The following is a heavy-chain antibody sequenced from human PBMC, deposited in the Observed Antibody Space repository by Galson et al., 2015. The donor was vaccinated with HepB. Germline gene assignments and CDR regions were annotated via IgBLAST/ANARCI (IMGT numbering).Heavy chain of an antibody. CDR3: AIDSSGYYNGGMDV. Sequence: SVKVSCKASGYTFTSYGISWVRQAPGQGLEWMGWISAYNGNTNYAQKLQGRVTMTTDTSTSTAYMELRSLRSDDTAVYYCAIDSSGYYNGGMDVWGQGTTVTVSS. CDR2: ISAYNGNT. J-gene: IGHJ6*02. V-gene: IGHV1-18*01. D-gene: IGHD3-22*01. CDR1: GYTFTSYG.